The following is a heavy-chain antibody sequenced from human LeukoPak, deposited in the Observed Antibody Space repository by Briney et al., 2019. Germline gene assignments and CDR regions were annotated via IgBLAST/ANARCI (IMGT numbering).Heavy chain of an antibody. J-gene: IGHJ3*02. V-gene: IGHV1-8*03. Sequence: GASVKVSCKASGYTFTRYDIHWVRQATGQGLEWVGWMTFNSGKTSYAQKFQGRVTIIRDTSINAPYMELSSLRSDDTAVYYCARDYCSSTSCYLGDAFDIWGQGTMVTVSS. CDR1: GYTFTRYD. CDR3: ARDYCSSTSCYLGDAFDI. D-gene: IGHD2-2*01. CDR2: MTFNSGKT.